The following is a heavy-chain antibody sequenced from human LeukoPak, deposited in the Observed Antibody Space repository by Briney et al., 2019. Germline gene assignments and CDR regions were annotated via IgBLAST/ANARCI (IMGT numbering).Heavy chain of an antibody. Sequence: SETLSLTCTVSGGSISSSSYYWGWIRQPPGKGLEWIGSIYYSGSTYYNPSLKSRVTISVDTSKNQCSLKLSPVTAADTAVYYCARRVDGSGPHDHWGQGTLVTVSS. CDR1: GGSISSSSYY. CDR3: ARRVDGSGPHDH. D-gene: IGHD3-10*01. CDR2: IYYSGST. J-gene: IGHJ4*02. V-gene: IGHV4-39*01.